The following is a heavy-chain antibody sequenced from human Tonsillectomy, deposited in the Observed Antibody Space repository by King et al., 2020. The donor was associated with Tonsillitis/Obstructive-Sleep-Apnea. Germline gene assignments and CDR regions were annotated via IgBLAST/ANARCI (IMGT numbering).Heavy chain of an antibody. Sequence: LVQSGDEVKKPGSSVKVSCKASGGTFSSYAINWVRQATGQGLEWMGGIIPIFGTANYAQKFQGRVTITADESTSTAYMELSSLRSEDTAVYYCARDPSEYSSSYLLYYWGQGTLVTVSS. V-gene: IGHV1-69*01. J-gene: IGHJ4*02. D-gene: IGHD6-6*01. CDR1: GGTFSSYA. CDR3: ARDPSEYSSSYLLYY. CDR2: IIPIFGTA.